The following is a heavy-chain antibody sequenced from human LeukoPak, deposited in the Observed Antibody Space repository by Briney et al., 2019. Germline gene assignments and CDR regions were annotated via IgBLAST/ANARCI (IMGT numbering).Heavy chain of an antibody. D-gene: IGHD3-22*01. CDR3: ARGVSYYDSSGYYNEYFQH. CDR1: GGSISSYY. V-gene: IGHV4-4*09. CDR2: IYSSGST. Sequence: SETLPLTCTVSGGSISSYYWSWTRQPPGKGLEWIGFIYSSGSTNYNPSLKSRVTISVDTSNNQFSLKLSSVTAADTAVYYCARGVSYYDSSGYYNEYFQHWGQGTLVTVSS. J-gene: IGHJ1*01.